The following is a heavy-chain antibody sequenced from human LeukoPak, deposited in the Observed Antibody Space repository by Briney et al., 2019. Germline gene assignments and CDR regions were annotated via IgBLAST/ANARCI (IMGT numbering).Heavy chain of an antibody. D-gene: IGHD3-10*01. CDR2: ISGSGGST. CDR1: GFTFSSYA. Sequence: GGSLRLSCAASGFTFSSYAMSRVRQAPGKGLEWVSAISGSGGSTYYADSVKGRFTISRDNSKNTLYLQMNSLRAKDTAVYYCATFRGVIKDWGQGTLVTVSS. J-gene: IGHJ4*02. V-gene: IGHV3-23*01. CDR3: ATFRGVIKD.